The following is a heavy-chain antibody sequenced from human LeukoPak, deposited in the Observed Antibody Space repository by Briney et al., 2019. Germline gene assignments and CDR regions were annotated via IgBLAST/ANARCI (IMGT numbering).Heavy chain of an antibody. V-gene: IGHV1-8*02. Sequence: ASVKVSCKASGYTFTSYGISWVRQATGQGLEWMGWMNPNSGNTGYAQKFQGRVTMTRNTSISTAYMELSSLRSEDTAVYYCARGSITMVRGVRSDAFDIWGQGTMVTVSS. CDR2: MNPNSGNT. J-gene: IGHJ3*02. CDR3: ARGSITMVRGVRSDAFDI. D-gene: IGHD3-10*01. CDR1: GYTFTSYG.